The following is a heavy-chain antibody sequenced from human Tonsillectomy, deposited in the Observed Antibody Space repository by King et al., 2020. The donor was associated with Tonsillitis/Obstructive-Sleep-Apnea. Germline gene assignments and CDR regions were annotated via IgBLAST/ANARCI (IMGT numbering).Heavy chain of an antibody. V-gene: IGHV4-39*01. Sequence: LQLQESGPGLVKPSETLSLTCTVSGGSISSGGFYWGWIRQPPGKGLEWIGSIYYSESTYYSPSLKSRVTISVDTSKNQFSLKLSSVTAADTAVYYCARHCISTSCFYYFDYWGQGTLVTVSS. CDR1: GGSISSGGFY. J-gene: IGHJ4*02. D-gene: IGHD2-2*01. CDR3: ARHCISTSCFYYFDY. CDR2: IYYSEST.